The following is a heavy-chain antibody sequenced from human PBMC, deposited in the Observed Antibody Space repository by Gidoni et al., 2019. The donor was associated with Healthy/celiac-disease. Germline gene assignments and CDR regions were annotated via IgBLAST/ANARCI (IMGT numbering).Heavy chain of an antibody. CDR3: AKDQNPPSLWFDSGAFDI. J-gene: IGHJ3*02. CDR2: ISGNSGSI. V-gene: IGHV3-9*01. CDR1: GFTFDDYA. Sequence: EVQLVESGGGLVQPGRSLRLSCAASGFTFDDYAMHWVRQAPGKGLEGVSGISGNSGSIGYADSVKGRCTISRDNAKNSLYLQMNSLRAEDTALYYCAKDQNPPSLWFDSGAFDIWGQGTMVTVSS. D-gene: IGHD3-10*01.